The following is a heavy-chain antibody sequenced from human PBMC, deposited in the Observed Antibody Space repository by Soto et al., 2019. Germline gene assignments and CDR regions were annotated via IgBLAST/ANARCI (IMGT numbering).Heavy chain of an antibody. CDR1: GYTLTELS. CDR2: FDPEDGET. CDR3: ATGVVGATRVSALDY. V-gene: IGHV1-24*01. Sequence: SVKVSCKVSGYTLTELSMHWVRQAPGKGLEWMGGFDPEDGETIYAQKFQGRVTMTEDTSTDTAYMELSSLRSEDMAVYYCATGVVGATRVSALDYWGQGTLVTVSS. J-gene: IGHJ4*02. D-gene: IGHD1-26*01.